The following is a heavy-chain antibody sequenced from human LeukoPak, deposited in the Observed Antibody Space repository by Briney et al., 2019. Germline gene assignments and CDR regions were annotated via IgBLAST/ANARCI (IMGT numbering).Heavy chain of an antibody. Sequence: PSETLSLTCAVYGGSFSGYYWSWIRQPPGKGLEWIGEINHSGSTNYNPSLKSRVTISVDTSKNQSSLKLSSVTAADTAVYYCARAGTMVRGVIEFDYWGQGTLVTVSS. CDR1: GGSFSGYY. D-gene: IGHD3-10*01. CDR3: ARAGTMVRGVIEFDY. CDR2: INHSGST. V-gene: IGHV4-34*01. J-gene: IGHJ4*02.